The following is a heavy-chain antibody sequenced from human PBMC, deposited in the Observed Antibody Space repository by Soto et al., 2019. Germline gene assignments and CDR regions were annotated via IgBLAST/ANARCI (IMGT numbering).Heavy chain of an antibody. CDR2: IYSGGST. CDR3: ARVRNYYAMDV. V-gene: IGHV3-53*01. D-gene: IGHD3-16*01. J-gene: IGHJ6*02. CDR1: GFTFISNY. Sequence: GGSLRLSCAASGFTFISNYISWVPQAPGKGLEWVSLIYSGGSTDYADSVKGRFTISRDNSRNTLDLQMDSLRAEDTAMYYCARVRNYYAMDVWGQGTTVTVSS.